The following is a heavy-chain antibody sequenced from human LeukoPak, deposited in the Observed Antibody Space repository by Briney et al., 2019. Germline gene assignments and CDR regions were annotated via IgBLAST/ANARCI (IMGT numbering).Heavy chain of an antibody. Sequence: GASVKVSCKASGYTFTGYYMHWVRQAPGQGLEWMGWINPNSGGTNYAQKFQGRVTTTRDTSISTAYMELSRLRSDDTAVYYCAREESSSPHYYYGMDVWGQGTTVTVSS. J-gene: IGHJ6*02. D-gene: IGHD6-6*01. V-gene: IGHV1-2*02. CDR2: INPNSGGT. CDR1: GYTFTGYY. CDR3: AREESSSPHYYYGMDV.